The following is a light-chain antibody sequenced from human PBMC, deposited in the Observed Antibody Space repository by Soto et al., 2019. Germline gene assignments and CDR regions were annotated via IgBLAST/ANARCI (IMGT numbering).Light chain of an antibody. Sequence: DIQMTQSPSSLSASVGDRVTITCRASQSISSYLNWYQQKPGKAPKLLIYAASSLQSGVPSRFSGSGSGTDFTLTISSLQPEDFETYYCQQSYSTPYTFGQGTQVDIX. CDR1: QSISSY. CDR3: QQSYSTPYT. CDR2: AAS. V-gene: IGKV1-39*01. J-gene: IGKJ2*01.